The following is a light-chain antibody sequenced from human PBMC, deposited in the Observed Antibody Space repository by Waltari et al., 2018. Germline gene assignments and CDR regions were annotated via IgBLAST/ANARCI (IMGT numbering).Light chain of an antibody. V-gene: IGLV4-69*01. J-gene: IGLJ3*02. CDR1: RRHRSTV. CDR2: VNSDGSH. Sequence: QLVLTQPPSASAYLGASAKLTVTLSRRHRSTVTAGHPQQPEKGPRYLMKVNSDGSHSKGDKIPDRFSGSSSGAEHYLTISSLQSEDEADYYCQTGGHGTWVFGGGTKLTVL. CDR3: QTGGHGTWV.